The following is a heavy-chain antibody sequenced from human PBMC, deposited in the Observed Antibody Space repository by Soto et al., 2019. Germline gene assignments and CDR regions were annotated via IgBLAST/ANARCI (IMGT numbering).Heavy chain of an antibody. D-gene: IGHD6-13*01. Sequence: PSETLSLTCTVSGASISSSDWWSWVRQPPGKGLEWIGEIYHSGSTNYNPSLKTRVTISVAKSRNQFSLKLISVTAADTAVYYCARAAAARTGLDVWGLGTTVTVSS. J-gene: IGHJ6*02. CDR3: ARAAAARTGLDV. V-gene: IGHV4-4*02. CDR2: IYHSGST. CDR1: GASISSSDW.